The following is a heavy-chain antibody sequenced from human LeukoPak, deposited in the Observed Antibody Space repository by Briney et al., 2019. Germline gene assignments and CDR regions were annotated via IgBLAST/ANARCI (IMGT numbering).Heavy chain of an antibody. CDR3: AELGITMIGGV. CDR2: ISSSGSTI. J-gene: IGHJ6*04. CDR1: GFTFSSYS. V-gene: IGHV3-48*04. D-gene: IGHD3-10*02. Sequence: SRGSLRLSCAASGFTFSSYSMNWVRQAPGKGLEWVSYISSSGSTIYYADSVKGRFTISGDDAKNSLYLQMNSLRAEDTAVYYCAELGITMIGGVWGKGTTVTISS.